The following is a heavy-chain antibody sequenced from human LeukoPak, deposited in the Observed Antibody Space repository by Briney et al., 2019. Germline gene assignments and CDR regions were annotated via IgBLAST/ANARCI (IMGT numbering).Heavy chain of an antibody. CDR2: IYYSGST. CDR1: GGSINYYY. D-gene: IGHD3-22*01. Sequence: SETLSLTCTVSGGSINYYYWSCLRQPPGKGLEWIGYIYYSGSTNYNPSLKSRVTISVDTSKNQFSLKLSSVTAADTAVYYCARAEGDYYDSSGYPYSVDYWGQGTLVTVSS. V-gene: IGHV4-59*01. CDR3: ARAEGDYYDSSGYPYSVDY. J-gene: IGHJ4*02.